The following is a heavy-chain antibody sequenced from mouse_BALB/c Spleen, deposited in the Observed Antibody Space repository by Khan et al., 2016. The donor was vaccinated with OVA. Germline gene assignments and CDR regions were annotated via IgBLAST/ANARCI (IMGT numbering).Heavy chain of an antibody. CDR1: GYTFTDYY. CDR3: ARGLFDV. J-gene: IGHJ1*01. CDR2: INPNNGDI. Sequence: EVQLQQSGPELVKPGASVKMSCKASGYTFTDYYMKWMKQSHGKSLEWIGDINPNNGDIFYNQKFKGKATLTVDKSSSTAYMQLNSLTSEDSAVFYCARGLFDVWGAGTTVTVSS. V-gene: IGHV1-26*01.